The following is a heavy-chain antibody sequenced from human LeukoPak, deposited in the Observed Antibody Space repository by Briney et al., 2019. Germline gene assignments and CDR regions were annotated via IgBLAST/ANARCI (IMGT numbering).Heavy chain of an antibody. CDR2: IDPSDSYT. D-gene: IGHD2-15*01. Sequence: GESLKISCKGSGYSFTSYWINWVRQTPGKGLEWMGRIDPSDSYTNYSPSFQGHVTISVDKSFSTAYLQWSSLKASDTAMYYCARYCSGATCSASNHGMDVWGQGTTVTVSS. CDR3: ARYCSGATCSASNHGMDV. CDR1: GYSFTSYW. J-gene: IGHJ6*01. V-gene: IGHV5-10-1*01.